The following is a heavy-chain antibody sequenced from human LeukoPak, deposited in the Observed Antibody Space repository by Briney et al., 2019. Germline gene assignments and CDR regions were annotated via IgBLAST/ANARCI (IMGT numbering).Heavy chain of an antibody. D-gene: IGHD6-19*01. V-gene: IGHV1-46*01. CDR3: AREDSSGRYYYMDV. J-gene: IGHJ6*03. CDR2: INPSGGST. Sequence: ASVKVSCKASGYTFTSYYMHWVRQAPGQGLEWMGIINPSGGSTSYAQKFQGRVTMTRDMSTSTAYMELSRLRSDDTAVYYCAREDSSGRYYYMDVWGKGTTVTVSS. CDR1: GYTFTSYY.